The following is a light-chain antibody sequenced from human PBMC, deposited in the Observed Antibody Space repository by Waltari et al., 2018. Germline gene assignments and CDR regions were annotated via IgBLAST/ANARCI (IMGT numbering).Light chain of an antibody. Sequence: QSVLTQPPSVSAAPRQRVTISCSGRGSNVENNAVHWYQFLPAKTPRLLIYYDDLLPAGVSGRFSGSKSGTSASLAISGLQSEDEAEYYCAAWDDSLNGWVFGGGTKLTVL. V-gene: IGLV1-36*01. J-gene: IGLJ3*02. CDR3: AAWDDSLNGWV. CDR1: GSNVENNA. CDR2: YDD.